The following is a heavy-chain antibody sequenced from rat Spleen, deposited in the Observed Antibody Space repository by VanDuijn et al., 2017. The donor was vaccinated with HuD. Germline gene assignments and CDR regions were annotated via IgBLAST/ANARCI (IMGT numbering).Heavy chain of an antibody. CDR3: ARRGYLSDWYFDF. Sequence: EVQLVESGGGLVQPGRSLKLSCVASGFTFNNYWMTWVRQAPTKGLEWLATISYDGSRTYYRDSVKGRFTISRNNAKGTLYLQMDSLRSEDTATYFCARRGYLSDWYFDFWGPGTMVTVSS. CDR1: GFTFNNYW. V-gene: IGHV5-29*01. D-gene: IGHD4-4*01. CDR2: ISYDGSRT. J-gene: IGHJ1*01.